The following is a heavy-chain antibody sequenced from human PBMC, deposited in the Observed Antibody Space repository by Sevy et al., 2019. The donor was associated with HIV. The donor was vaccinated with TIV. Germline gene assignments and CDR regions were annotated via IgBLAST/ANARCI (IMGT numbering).Heavy chain of an antibody. CDR3: ARGRYRIIYGMDV. CDR2: ISWNSGSI. J-gene: IGHJ6*02. D-gene: IGHD6-19*01. Sequence: GGSLRLSCAASGFTFDDYAMHWVRQAPGKGLEWVSGISWNSGSIGYADSVKGRFTISRDNAKNSLYLQMNSLRAEDTALYYCARGRYRIIYGMDVWGQGTTVTVS. V-gene: IGHV3-9*01. CDR1: GFTFDDYA.